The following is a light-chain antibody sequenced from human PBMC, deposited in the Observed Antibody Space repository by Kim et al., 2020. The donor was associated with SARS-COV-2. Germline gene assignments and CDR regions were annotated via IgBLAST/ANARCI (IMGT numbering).Light chain of an antibody. J-gene: IGLJ2*01. CDR1: KLGDKY. V-gene: IGLV3-1*01. Sequence: SYELTQPPSVSVSPGQTASITCSGDKLGDKYACWYQQKPGQSPVLVIYQDSKRPSGIPERFSGSNSGNTATLTISGTQAMDEADYYCQAWERSTAVVFGG. CDR2: QDS. CDR3: QAWERSTAVV.